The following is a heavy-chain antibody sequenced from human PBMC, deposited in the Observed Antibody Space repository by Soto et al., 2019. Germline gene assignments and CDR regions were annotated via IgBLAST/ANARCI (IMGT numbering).Heavy chain of an antibody. D-gene: IGHD6-13*01. Sequence: QAQVVQSGAEVRKPGSSVKLSCKASEGTFNSYAIAWVRQAPGQGLEGMGGIIPYYNKLNYAQKFQDRVTITADDSTNTVYMELSSLRSDDTAVYFCASGASRWYPYFFDSWAQGTLVTVSS. CDR3: ASGASRWYPYFFDS. J-gene: IGHJ4*02. CDR1: EGTFNSYA. V-gene: IGHV1-69*01. CDR2: IIPYYNKL.